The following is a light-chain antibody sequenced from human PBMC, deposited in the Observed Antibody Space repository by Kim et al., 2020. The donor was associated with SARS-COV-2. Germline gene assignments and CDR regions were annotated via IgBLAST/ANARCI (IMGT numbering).Light chain of an antibody. J-gene: IGLJ2*01. CDR2: DVS. CDR1: SSDVGSYNY. Sequence: GQSITISCTGTSSDVGSYNYVSWYQQHPGKAPKLMIYDVSKRPSGVSKRFSGSKSGNTASLTISGLQAEDEADYYCSSYTSSSTLVFGGGTQLTVL. V-gene: IGLV2-14*04. CDR3: SSYTSSSTLV.